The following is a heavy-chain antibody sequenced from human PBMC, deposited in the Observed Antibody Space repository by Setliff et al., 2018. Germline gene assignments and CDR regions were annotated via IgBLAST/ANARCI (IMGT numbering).Heavy chain of an antibody. Sequence: GGSLRLSCAASGFTFSRYWMSWVRQAPGRGLEWVANIKQDGSEKYYVDSVKGRFTISRDNAKNSLYLQMNSLRAEDTAVYYCARDGGEYWGQGTLVTVSS. CDR2: IKQDGSEK. V-gene: IGHV3-7*01. CDR1: GFTFSRYW. D-gene: IGHD3-16*01. J-gene: IGHJ4*02. CDR3: ARDGGEY.